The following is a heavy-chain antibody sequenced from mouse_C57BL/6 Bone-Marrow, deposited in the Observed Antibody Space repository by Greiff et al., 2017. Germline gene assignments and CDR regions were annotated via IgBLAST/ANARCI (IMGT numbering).Heavy chain of an antibody. V-gene: IGHV5-12*01. CDR3: ARAYYSNGVYAMDY. J-gene: IGHJ4*01. Sequence: EVKLMESGGGLVQPGGSLKLSCAASGFTFSDYYMYWVRQTPEKRLEWVAYISNGGGSTYYPDTVKGRFTISRDNAKNTLYLQMSRLKSEDTAMYYCARAYYSNGVYAMDYWGQGTSVTVSS. D-gene: IGHD2-5*01. CDR2: ISNGGGST. CDR1: GFTFSDYY.